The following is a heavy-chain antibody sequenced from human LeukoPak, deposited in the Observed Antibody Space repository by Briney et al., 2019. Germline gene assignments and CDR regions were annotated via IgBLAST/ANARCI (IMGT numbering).Heavy chain of an antibody. D-gene: IGHD2-15*01. CDR1: GFIFSSYS. CDR3: APICSGVTCFQTRFDS. V-gene: IGHV3-21*01. CDR2: ISASSDST. J-gene: IGHJ4*02. Sequence: LGGSLRLSCVGAGFIFSSYSMNWVRQAPEKGLEWVSFISASSDSTYYADSVKGRFTISRDNAKNSLYLQIDVARVEDAAVYYCAPICSGVTCFQTRFDSWGQGILVTVSS.